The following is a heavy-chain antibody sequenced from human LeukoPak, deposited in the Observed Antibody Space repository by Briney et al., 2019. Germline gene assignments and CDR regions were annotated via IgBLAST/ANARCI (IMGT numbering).Heavy chain of an antibody. V-gene: IGHV1-18*01. Sequence: GASVKVSCKASGYTFTSYGISWVRQAPGQGLEWMGWISAYNGNTNYAQKLQGRVTMTTDTSTSTAYMALRSLRSGDTAVYYCARDADLGYFDYWGQGTLVTVSS. CDR1: GYTFTSYG. D-gene: IGHD3-16*01. CDR2: ISAYNGNT. J-gene: IGHJ4*02. CDR3: ARDADLGYFDY.